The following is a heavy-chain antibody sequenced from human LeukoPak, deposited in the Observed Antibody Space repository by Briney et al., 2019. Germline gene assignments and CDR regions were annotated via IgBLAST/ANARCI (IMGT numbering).Heavy chain of an antibody. D-gene: IGHD2-2*01. V-gene: IGHV3-30*18. CDR3: ANHFACGSTSCPPFDS. J-gene: IGHJ4*02. Sequence: GGALRLSCAASGFTFSSYAMSWVRQAPGKGREWGAVISYDGSNKYYAASVKGRFTISRDNSKNTLYLQMNSLRVEDTAVYYCANHFACGSTSCPPFDSWGQGTLVTVSS. CDR2: ISYDGSNK. CDR1: GFTFSSYA.